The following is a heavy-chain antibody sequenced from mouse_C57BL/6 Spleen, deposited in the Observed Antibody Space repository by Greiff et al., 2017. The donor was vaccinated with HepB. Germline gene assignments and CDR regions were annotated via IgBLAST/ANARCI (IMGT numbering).Heavy chain of an antibody. J-gene: IGHJ2*01. CDR1: GYTFTSYW. CDR3: ARGLRRGGDYFDY. CDR2: IYPGSGST. Sequence: QVQLQQPGAELVKPGASVKMSCKASGYTFTSYWITWVKQRPGPGLEWIGDIYPGSGSTNYNEKFKSKATLTVDTSSSTAYLQLSSLTSEDSAFYYCARGLRRGGDYFDYWGQGTTLTVSS. D-gene: IGHD1-1*01. V-gene: IGHV1-55*01.